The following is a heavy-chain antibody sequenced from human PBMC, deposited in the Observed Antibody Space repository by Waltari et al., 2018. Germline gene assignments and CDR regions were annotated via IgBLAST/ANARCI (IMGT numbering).Heavy chain of an antibody. V-gene: IGHV1-69*05. J-gene: IGHJ6*03. Sequence: QVQLVQSGAEVTKPGSSVTVSCKASGCTFSSYALSWVRQAPGQGLAWMGGIIPSFGAANDAQKFQGRVTITTYESTSTAYLELSRLRSEDTAVYYCARGPAQWFGELLHYYYYYMDVWGKGTTVTVSS. CDR3: ARGPAQWFGELLHYYYYYMDV. CDR1: GCTFSSYA. CDR2: IIPSFGAA. D-gene: IGHD3-10*01.